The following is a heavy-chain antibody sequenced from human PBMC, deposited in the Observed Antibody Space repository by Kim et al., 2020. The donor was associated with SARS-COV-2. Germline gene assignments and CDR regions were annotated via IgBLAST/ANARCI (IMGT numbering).Heavy chain of an antibody. Sequence: SETLSLTCTVSGGSISSYYWSWIRQPPGKGLEWIGYIYYSGSTNYNPSLKSRVTISVDTSKNQFSLKLSSVTAADTAVYYCARVRRDYGDYVVGGYYYYYYGMDVWGQGTTVTVSS. CDR3: ARVRRDYGDYVVGGYYYYYYGMDV. J-gene: IGHJ6*02. CDR2: IYYSGST. CDR1: GGSISSYY. D-gene: IGHD4-17*01. V-gene: IGHV4-59*01.